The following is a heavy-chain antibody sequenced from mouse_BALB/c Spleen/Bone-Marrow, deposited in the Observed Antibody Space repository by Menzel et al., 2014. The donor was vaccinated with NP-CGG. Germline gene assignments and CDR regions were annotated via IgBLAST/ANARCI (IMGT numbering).Heavy chain of an antibody. J-gene: IGHJ2*01. CDR3: ALYYRYDYFDY. CDR2: INPSTTYS. V-gene: IGHV1-7*01. Sequence: QVHVKQSGAELAKPGASVKMSCKASGYTFTSYWMHWVKQRPGQGLEWIGYINPSTTYSAYNQKFKDKATLTADKSSSTAYMQLSSLTSEDSAVYYCALYYRYDYFDYWGQGTTLTVSS. CDR1: GYTFTSYW. D-gene: IGHD2-14*01.